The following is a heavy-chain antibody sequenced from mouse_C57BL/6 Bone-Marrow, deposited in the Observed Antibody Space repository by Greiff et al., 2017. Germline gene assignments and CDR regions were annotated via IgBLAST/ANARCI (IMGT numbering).Heavy chain of an antibody. J-gene: IGHJ1*03. CDR3: ARRGDGRDWYCDV. CDR2: ISSGGSYT. Sequence: EVQLVESGGDLVKPGGSLKLSCAASGFTFSSYGMSWVRQTPDKRLEWVATISSGGSYTYYPDSVKGRFTISRDNAKNTLYLQMSSLKSEDTAMYYCARRGDGRDWYCDVWGTGTTVTVSS. V-gene: IGHV5-6*01. CDR1: GFTFSSYG.